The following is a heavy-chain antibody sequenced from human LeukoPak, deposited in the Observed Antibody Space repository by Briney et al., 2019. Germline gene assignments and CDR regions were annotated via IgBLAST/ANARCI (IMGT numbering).Heavy chain of an antibody. V-gene: IGHV5-51*01. CDR1: GYIFTTYW. CDR2: VYPVDYRT. CDR3: ARHTASAVAGHDAFDV. Sequence: GESLKISCEASGYIFTTYWIGWVRQKPGEGLVWMGVVYPVDYRTKYSPSFQGQVTISADRSINTGYLQWSSLKASDTAIYYCARHTASAVAGHDAFDVWGQGTLVTVSS. D-gene: IGHD6-19*01. J-gene: IGHJ3*01.